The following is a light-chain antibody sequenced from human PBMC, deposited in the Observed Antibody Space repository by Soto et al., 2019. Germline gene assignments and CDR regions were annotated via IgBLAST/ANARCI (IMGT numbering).Light chain of an antibody. J-gene: IGKJ4*01. CDR1: QSITRW. CDR2: EAS. CDR3: QPYNHNSGLT. V-gene: IGKV1-5*01. Sequence: DIQMTQSPSTLSASVGDRVTITCRASQSITRWLAWYQQKPGEAPKLLIYEASILESGVPSRFSGSGSGTEFPLTISSVQPDDFATYYCQPYNHNSGLTFGGGTKVDIK.